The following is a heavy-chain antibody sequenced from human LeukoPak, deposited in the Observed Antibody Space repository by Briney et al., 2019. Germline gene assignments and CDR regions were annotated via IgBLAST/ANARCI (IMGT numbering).Heavy chain of an antibody. CDR2: ISGSDGST. CDR3: GKEYSSSWPIQH. Sequence: GGSLRLSCAASCCTISYFAMRWVPQAPGKGLEWVSAISGSDGSTYYADSVKGRFTISRDNSKNTLYLQINSLRADATAVYYSGKEYSSSWPIQHWGQGTLVTVSS. CDR1: CCTISYFA. V-gene: IGHV3-23*01. D-gene: IGHD6-13*01. J-gene: IGHJ1*01.